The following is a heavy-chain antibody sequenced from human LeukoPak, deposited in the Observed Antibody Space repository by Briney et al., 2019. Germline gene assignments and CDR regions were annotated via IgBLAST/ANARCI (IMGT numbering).Heavy chain of an antibody. CDR3: ARASYWVDS. J-gene: IGHJ5*01. CDR2: IYTTGRT. CDR1: GGSINSGSYF. V-gene: IGHV4-61*02. Sequence: SETLSLTCAVSGGSINSGSYFWTWIRQPAGQPAGKGLEWIGRIYTTGRTSYNPSLESRVPISADMSKNQFSLHLSSVTAADTAVYYCARASYWVDSWGQGTLVTVSS.